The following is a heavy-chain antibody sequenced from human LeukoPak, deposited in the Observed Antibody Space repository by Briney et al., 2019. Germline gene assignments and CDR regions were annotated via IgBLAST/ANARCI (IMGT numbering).Heavy chain of an antibody. J-gene: IGHJ4*02. V-gene: IGHV1-2*02. CDR2: INPYSGGI. CDR3: ARDKALDIVGTAADY. D-gene: IGHD5-12*01. CDR1: GYIFTGFY. Sequence: GASVKVSCKASGYIFTGFYIHWVRQAPGHGLEWMGWINPYSGGINYAQSFQGRVTLTRDTSISTAYMELSSLRSDDTAIYYCARDKALDIVGTAADYWGQGTLVTVSS.